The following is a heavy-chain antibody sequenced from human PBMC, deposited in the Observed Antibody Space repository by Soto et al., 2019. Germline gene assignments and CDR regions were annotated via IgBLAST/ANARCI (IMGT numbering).Heavy chain of an antibody. J-gene: IGHJ4*02. Sequence: SVKVSCKASGVTFTSSAVQWVRQARGQRLEWIGWIVVGSGNTNYAQKFQKRVTINRDMSTSTAYMELSSLRSEDTAVYYCAAAHYYDSSGPKFDYWGQGTLVTVSS. V-gene: IGHV1-58*01. CDR3: AAAHYYDSSGPKFDY. CDR1: GVTFTSSA. D-gene: IGHD3-22*01. CDR2: IVVGSGNT.